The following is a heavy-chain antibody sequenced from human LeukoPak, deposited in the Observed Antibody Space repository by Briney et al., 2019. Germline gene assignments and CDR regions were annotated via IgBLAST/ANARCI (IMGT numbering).Heavy chain of an antibody. V-gene: IGHV1-18*01. CDR3: ARAYSSVPFDY. CDR2: ISAYNGNT. J-gene: IGHJ4*02. CDR1: GYTFTSYG. Sequence: ASVKVFXKASGYTFTSYGISWVRQAPGQGLECMVWISAYNGNTNYTQKLQGRVTMTTDTSTSTAYMELRSLRSDDTAVYYCARAYSSVPFDYWGQGTLVTVSS. D-gene: IGHD6-25*01.